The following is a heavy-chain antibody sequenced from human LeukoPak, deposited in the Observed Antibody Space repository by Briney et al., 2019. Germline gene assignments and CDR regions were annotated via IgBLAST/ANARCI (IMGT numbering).Heavy chain of an antibody. V-gene: IGHV1-2*02. CDR3: ARHRNSQTAGAGDY. Sequence: ASVKVSCKASGYTVAAYYIHWVRQAPGQGLEWMGWINPNTASPYYSQNFQGTVTMTWDSSVNTAYMELTRVTSDDTATYYCARHRNSQTAGAGDYWGQGTLVTVSS. CDR1: GYTVAAYY. J-gene: IGHJ4*02. D-gene: IGHD1-26*01. CDR2: INPNTASP.